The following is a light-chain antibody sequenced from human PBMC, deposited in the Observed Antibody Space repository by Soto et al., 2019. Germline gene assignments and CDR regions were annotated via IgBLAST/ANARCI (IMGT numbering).Light chain of an antibody. CDR3: QQRSFWGG. Sequence: EIVLTQSPATLSLSPGARATLSFRASQSVSSYLAWYQQKPGQAPRLLIYDASIRATGIPARFSGSGSWTYFTLTISSLEPEDFAVYDCQQRSFWGGFGPGTKVDIK. CDR1: QSVSSY. CDR2: DAS. J-gene: IGKJ3*01. V-gene: IGKV3-11*01.